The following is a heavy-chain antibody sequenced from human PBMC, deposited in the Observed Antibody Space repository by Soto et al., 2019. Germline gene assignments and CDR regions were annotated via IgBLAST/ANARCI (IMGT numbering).Heavy chain of an antibody. CDR3: ARHAPVRAGWNDDGGNFDY. Sequence: SETLSLTCTVSGGSISSSSYYWGWIRQPPGKGLEWIGSIYYSGSTYYNPSLKSRVTISVDTSKNQFSLKLSSVTAADTAVYYCARHAPVRAGWNDDGGNFDYWGQGTLVTVSS. J-gene: IGHJ4*02. CDR2: IYYSGST. V-gene: IGHV4-39*01. CDR1: GGSISSSSYY. D-gene: IGHD1-1*01.